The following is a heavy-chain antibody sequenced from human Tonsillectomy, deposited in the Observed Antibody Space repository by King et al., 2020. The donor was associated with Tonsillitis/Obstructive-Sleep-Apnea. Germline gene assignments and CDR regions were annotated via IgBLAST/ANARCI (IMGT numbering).Heavy chain of an antibody. CDR1: GGSFSSSNW. Sequence: QLQESGPGLVKPSGTLSLTCAVSGGSFSSSNWWSWVRQPPGKGLEWIGEIYHSGSTKYNPSLKSRVTISVDRSKKQFSLRLSSVTAADTAVYYCTRAEYDPDAFDIWGQGTMVIVSS. V-gene: IGHV4-4*02. CDR2: IYHSGST. J-gene: IGHJ3*02. D-gene: IGHD3-3*01. CDR3: TRAEYDPDAFDI.